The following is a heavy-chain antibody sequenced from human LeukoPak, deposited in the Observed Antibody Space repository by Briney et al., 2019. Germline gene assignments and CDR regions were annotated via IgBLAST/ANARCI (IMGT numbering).Heavy chain of an antibody. J-gene: IGHJ4*02. CDR1: GFTVSSNY. D-gene: IGHD1-7*01. V-gene: IGHV3-66*04. Sequence: GGSLRLSCAASGFTVSSNYMSWVRQAPGKGLEWVSVIYSGGSTYYADSVKGRFTISRDNSKNTLYLQMNSLRAEDTAVYYCARRYNWNYGVDYWGQGTLVTVSS. CDR3: ARRYNWNYGVDY. CDR2: IYSGGST.